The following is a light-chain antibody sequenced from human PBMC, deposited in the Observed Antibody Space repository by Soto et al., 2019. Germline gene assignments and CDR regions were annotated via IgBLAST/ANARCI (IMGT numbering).Light chain of an antibody. Sequence: QPVLTQSSSASASLGSSVKLTCTLSSGHSSNIIAWHQQQPGKAPRYLMKLEGSGSYNKGSGVPDRFSGSSSGADRYLTSSYLQFEDEADYYCETWDSKTRVFGTGTKLTVL. J-gene: IGLJ1*01. CDR2: LEGSGSY. CDR1: SGHSSNI. V-gene: IGLV4-60*02. CDR3: ETWDSKTRV.